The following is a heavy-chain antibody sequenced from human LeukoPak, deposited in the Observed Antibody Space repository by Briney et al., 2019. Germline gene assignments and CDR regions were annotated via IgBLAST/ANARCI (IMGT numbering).Heavy chain of an antibody. Sequence: ASVKVSCKASGYTFTGYYMHWVRQAPGQGLEWMGWINPNSGGTNYAQKCQGRVTMTRDTSISTTYMELSRLRSDDTAVYYCARVRERDYYDSSGYYYGMDVWGQGTTVTVSS. D-gene: IGHD3-22*01. CDR2: INPNSGGT. J-gene: IGHJ6*02. V-gene: IGHV1-2*02. CDR1: GYTFTGYY. CDR3: ARVRERDYYDSSGYYYGMDV.